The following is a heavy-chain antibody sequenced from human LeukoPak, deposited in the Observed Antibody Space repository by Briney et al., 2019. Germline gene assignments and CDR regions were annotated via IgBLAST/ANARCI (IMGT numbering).Heavy chain of an antibody. CDR1: GYTFTSYG. V-gene: IGHV1-18*01. J-gene: IGHJ4*02. Sequence: ASVKVSCKASGYTFTSYGISWVRQAPGQGLEWMGWISAYNGNTNYAQKLQGRVTMTTDTSTTTAYMELRRLRSDDTAVYYCAFLSDMTTVDYFDYWGQGTLLTVSS. CDR3: AFLSDMTTVDYFDY. D-gene: IGHD4-23*01. CDR2: ISAYNGNT.